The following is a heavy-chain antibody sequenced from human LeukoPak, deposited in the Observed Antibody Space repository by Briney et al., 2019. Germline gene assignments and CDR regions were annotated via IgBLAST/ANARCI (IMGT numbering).Heavy chain of an antibody. CDR2: IYYSGST. CDR3: ARGGSGGSSGWFNYYYYYYGMDV. D-gene: IGHD6-19*01. Sequence: PSETLSLTCTVSGGSISSSSYYWGWIRQPPGKGLEWIGSIYYSGSTYYNPSLKSRVTISVDTSKNQFSLKLSSVTAADTAVYYCARGGSGGSSGWFNYYYYYYGMDVWGQGTTVTVSS. V-gene: IGHV4-39*07. J-gene: IGHJ6*02. CDR1: GGSISSSSYY.